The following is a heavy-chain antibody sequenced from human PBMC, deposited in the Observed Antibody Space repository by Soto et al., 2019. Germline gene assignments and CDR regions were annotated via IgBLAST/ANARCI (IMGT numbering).Heavy chain of an antibody. V-gene: IGHV3-23*01. J-gene: IGHJ4*02. Sequence: EVQLSGSGGGLVQPGGSLRLSCAASGFTFSSYAMSWVRQAPGKGLEWVSAISGSSTSTYYADSVKGRFTISRDNSKNTLYLQMKSLRAEDTAVYYCAKEPASGFAMEYYFDYWGQGTLVTVSS. CDR3: AKEPASGFAMEYYFDY. CDR1: GFTFSSYA. D-gene: IGHD3-10*01. CDR2: ISGSSTST.